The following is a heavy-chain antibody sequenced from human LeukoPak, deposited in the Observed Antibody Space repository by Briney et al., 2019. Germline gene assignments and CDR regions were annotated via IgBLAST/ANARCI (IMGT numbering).Heavy chain of an antibody. V-gene: IGHV4-59*12. J-gene: IGHJ4*02. D-gene: IGHD6-13*01. CDR2: IDHSGST. Sequence: PSETLSLTCTVSGGSFSSYYWTWIRQPPGKGLEWIGYIDHSGSTNYNPSLKSRVSISVDTSKNQFSLKLSSVTAADTAVYYCARFPRHLYSSSFRHFDYWGQGTLVTVSS. CDR3: ARFPRHLYSSSFRHFDY. CDR1: GGSFSSYY.